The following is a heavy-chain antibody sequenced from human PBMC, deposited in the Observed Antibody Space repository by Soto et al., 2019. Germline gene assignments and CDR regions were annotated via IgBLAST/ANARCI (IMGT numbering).Heavy chain of an antibody. D-gene: IGHD1-26*01. Sequence: SQTLTLTCVISGDSVSSNSAAWNWIRQSPSRGLEWLGRTYYRSQWYNDYAVSVKGRIIINPDTSKNQLSLKLSSVTAADTAVYYCHARGPLPTAGNGEYYYYGMDVWGQGTTVTVSS. V-gene: IGHV6-1*01. J-gene: IGHJ6*02. CDR3: HARGPLPTAGNGEYYYYGMDV. CDR2: TYYRSQWYN. CDR1: GDSVSSNSAA.